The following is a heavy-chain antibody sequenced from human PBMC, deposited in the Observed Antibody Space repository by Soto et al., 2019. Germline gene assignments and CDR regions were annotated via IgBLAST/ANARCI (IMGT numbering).Heavy chain of an antibody. CDR3: ARLQAAVPHY. D-gene: IGHD6-13*01. CDR2: IFYDGYT. Sequence: QVQLQESGPGLVMPSETLSLTCTVSGDSISGSSYFWGWLRQPPGKRLEWIGSIFYDGYTLYTPSLKSRATISVDTSKNQFSLKLTSVAAADTAIYVCARLQAAVPHYWGQGILVTVSS. J-gene: IGHJ4*02. CDR1: GDSISGSSYF. V-gene: IGHV4-39*01.